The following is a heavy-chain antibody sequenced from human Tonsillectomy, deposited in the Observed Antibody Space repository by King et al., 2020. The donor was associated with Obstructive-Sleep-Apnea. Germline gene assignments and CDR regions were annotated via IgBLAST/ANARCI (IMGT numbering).Heavy chain of an antibody. CDR3: ARRKWACFFDF. CDR1: GYSFSTWW. D-gene: IGHD2-8*01. CDR2: IFPDDSDT. V-gene: IGHV5-51*01. J-gene: IGHJ2*01. Sequence: VQLVQSGAEVKKPGESLKISCKVSGYSFSTWWIGWVRQMPGKGLEWMGVIFPDDSDTRYSPSFQGQVTISADKSTSTAYLQWSSLKASDTAIYYCARRKWACFFDFWGRGTLVTVSS.